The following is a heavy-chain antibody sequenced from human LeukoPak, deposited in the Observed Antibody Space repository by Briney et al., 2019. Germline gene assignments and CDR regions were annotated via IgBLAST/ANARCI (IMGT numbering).Heavy chain of an antibody. D-gene: IGHD3-10*01. J-gene: IGHJ4*02. Sequence: GASVKVSCKASGYTFTSYDINWVRQATGQGLEWMGWMNPNSGNTGYAQKFQGRVTMTRNTSISTAYMELSSLRSEDTAVYYCARGEYYGSGSYYNPDFDYRGQGTLVTVSS. CDR2: MNPNSGNT. V-gene: IGHV1-8*01. CDR1: GYTFTSYD. CDR3: ARGEYYGSGSYYNPDFDY.